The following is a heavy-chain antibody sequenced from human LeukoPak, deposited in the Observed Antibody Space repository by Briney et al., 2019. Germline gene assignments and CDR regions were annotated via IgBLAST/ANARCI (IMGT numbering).Heavy chain of an antibody. CDR3: ARSGPMVRGVIIMGGWYFDL. D-gene: IGHD3-10*01. J-gene: IGHJ2*01. CDR2: IYYSGST. CDR1: GDSISSSSYY. Sequence: SETLSLTCTVSGDSISSSSYYWGWIRQSPGKGLEWIGSIYYSGSTYYNPSLKSRVTISVDTSKNQFSLKLSSVTAADTAVYYCARSGPMVRGVIIMGGWYFDLWGRGTLVTVSS. V-gene: IGHV4-39*01.